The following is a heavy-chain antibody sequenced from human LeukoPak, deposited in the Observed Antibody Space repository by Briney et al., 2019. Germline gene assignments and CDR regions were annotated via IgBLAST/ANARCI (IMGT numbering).Heavy chain of an antibody. CDR3: ARDGSLDAFDI. CDR1: GFTFSSYA. V-gene: IGHV3-48*04. CDR2: ISSSGSTI. Sequence: PGGSLRLSCAASGFTFSSYAMSWVRQAPGKGLEWVSYISSSGSTIYYADSVKGRFTISRDNAKNSLYLQMNSLRAEDTAVYYCARDGSLDAFDIWGQGTMVTVSS. J-gene: IGHJ3*02. D-gene: IGHD1-26*01.